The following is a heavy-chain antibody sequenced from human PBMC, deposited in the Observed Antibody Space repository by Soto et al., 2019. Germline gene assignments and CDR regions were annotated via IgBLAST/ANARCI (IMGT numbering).Heavy chain of an antibody. CDR1: GYSFTSYW. Sequence: GESLKISCKGSGYSFTSYWIGWVRQMPGKGLEWKGIIYPGDSDTRYSPSFQGQVTISADKSISTAYLQWSSLKASDTAMYYCARQGSTVFGYYYYGMDVWGQGTTVTVSS. V-gene: IGHV5-51*01. CDR2: IYPGDSDT. D-gene: IGHD4-17*01. CDR3: ARQGSTVFGYYYYGMDV. J-gene: IGHJ6*02.